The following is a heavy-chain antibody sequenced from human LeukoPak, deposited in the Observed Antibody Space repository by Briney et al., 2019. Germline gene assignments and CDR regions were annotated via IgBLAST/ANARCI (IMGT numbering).Heavy chain of an antibody. CDR2: IYGDGSFT. J-gene: IGHJ4*02. D-gene: IGHD2-15*01. CDR1: GSTFSNFW. CDR3: ARVYAPTRYFY. Sequence: GGSLRLSCAASGSTFSNFWMHWVRQAPGKGLVWVALIYGDGSFTRYADSVKGRFTISRDNAKNTVYLQMNSLRVEDTAVYYCARVYAPTRYFYCGQRSLVTASS. V-gene: IGHV3-74*01.